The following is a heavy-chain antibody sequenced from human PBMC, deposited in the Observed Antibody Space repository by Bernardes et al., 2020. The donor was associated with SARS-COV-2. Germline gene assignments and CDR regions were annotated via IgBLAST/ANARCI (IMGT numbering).Heavy chain of an antibody. Sequence: GGCLRLSCAASGFPFNMHAMTWVRQAPGKGLEWVPGISGSGGSTYYADSVKGRFTISRDNSKNKLLLQMNSLRAEDTAVYYFAKCVVGYYAVDVWGQGTTVTVSS. CDR3: AKCVVGYYAVDV. D-gene: IGHD2-15*01. J-gene: IGHJ6*02. V-gene: IGHV3-23*01. CDR1: GFPFNMHA. CDR2: ISGSGGST.